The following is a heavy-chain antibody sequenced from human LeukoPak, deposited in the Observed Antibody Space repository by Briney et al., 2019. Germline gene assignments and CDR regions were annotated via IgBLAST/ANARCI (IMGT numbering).Heavy chain of an antibody. D-gene: IGHD6-13*01. J-gene: IGHJ4*02. Sequence: SETLSLTCTASGGSISSSSYYWGWLRQPPGQGLEWIGSIYYSGSTYYTPSLKGRVTISVDTSKNQFSLKLSSVTAADTAVYYCARDPRIAAVGPFDYWGQGTLVTVSS. CDR3: ARDPRIAAVGPFDY. V-gene: IGHV4-39*02. CDR1: GGSISSSSYY. CDR2: IYYSGST.